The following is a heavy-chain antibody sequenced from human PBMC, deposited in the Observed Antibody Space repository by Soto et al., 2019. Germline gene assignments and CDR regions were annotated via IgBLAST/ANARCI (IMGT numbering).Heavy chain of an antibody. CDR1: GGSISSYY. CDR2: IYYSGST. Sequence: QVQLQESGPGLVTPSETLSLTCTVSGGSISSYYWSWIRQPPGKGLEWIGYIYYSGSTNYNPSLKSRVTISVDTSKNQFSLKLSSVTAADTAVYYCARDTSWYRYWGQGTLVTVSS. CDR3: ARDTSWYRY. V-gene: IGHV4-59*01. D-gene: IGHD6-13*01. J-gene: IGHJ4*02.